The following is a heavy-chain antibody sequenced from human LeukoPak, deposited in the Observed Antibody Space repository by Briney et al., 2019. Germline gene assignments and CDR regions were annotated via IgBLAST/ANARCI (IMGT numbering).Heavy chain of an antibody. Sequence: VASVKVSCKASGYTFTSYYMHWVRQGPGQGLERMGIINPSGGSTSYAQKFQGRVTMTRDMSTSTVYMELSSLRSDDTAVYYCAAGGTPPYYFDYWGQGTLVTVSS. CDR2: INPSGGST. CDR3: AAGGTPPYYFDY. CDR1: GYTFTSYY. V-gene: IGHV1-46*01. D-gene: IGHD1-1*01. J-gene: IGHJ4*02.